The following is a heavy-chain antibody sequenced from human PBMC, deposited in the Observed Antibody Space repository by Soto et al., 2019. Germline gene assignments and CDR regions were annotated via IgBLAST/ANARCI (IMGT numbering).Heavy chain of an antibody. Sequence: GGSLRLSCAVSGFIFKNYALNWVRQAPGKGLEWVASITRDGYNKYYADSVKGRFTISRDNSKNTLSLQMTALRVEDSSVYYCTKSSGGSSSVGMDYWGPGTLVTVS. CDR1: GFIFKNYA. V-gene: IGHV3-30*04. CDR2: ITRDGYNK. J-gene: IGHJ4*02. D-gene: IGHD6-6*01. CDR3: TKSSGGSSSVGMDY.